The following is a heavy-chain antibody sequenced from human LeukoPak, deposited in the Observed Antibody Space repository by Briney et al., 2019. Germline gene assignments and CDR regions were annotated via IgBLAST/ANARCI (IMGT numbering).Heavy chain of an antibody. Sequence: ASVKVSCKASGGTFSSYAISWVRQAPGQGLEWMGGIIPIFGTANYAQKFQGRVTITADESTSPAYMELSSLKSEDTAVYYCAREHGSGSYLRWFDPWGQGTLVTVSS. CDR3: AREHGSGSYLRWFDP. CDR2: IIPIFGTA. J-gene: IGHJ5*02. V-gene: IGHV1-69*13. CDR1: GGTFSSYA. D-gene: IGHD3-10*01.